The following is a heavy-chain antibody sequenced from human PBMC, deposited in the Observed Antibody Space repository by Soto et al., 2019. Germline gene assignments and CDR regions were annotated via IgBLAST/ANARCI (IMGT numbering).Heavy chain of an antibody. CDR3: ARQTYGGQFDY. D-gene: IGHD4-17*01. Sequence: QVQLVQSGAEVKKPGSSVKVSCKASGGTFSSYAISWVRQAPGQGLEWMGGIIPIFGTANYAQKFQGRGTITADESTSTAYMELSSLISEDTAVYYCARQTYGGQFDYWGQGTLVTVSS. CDR2: IIPIFGTA. J-gene: IGHJ4*02. V-gene: IGHV1-69*01. CDR1: GGTFSSYA.